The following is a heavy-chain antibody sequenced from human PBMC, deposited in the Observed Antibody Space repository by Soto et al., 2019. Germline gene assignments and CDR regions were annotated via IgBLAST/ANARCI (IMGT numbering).Heavy chain of an antibody. J-gene: IGHJ4*02. Sequence: ASVKVSCKASGYRFTGYGMHWVRQAPGQRLEWMGWINAGNGNTKYSQKFQGRVTITGDTSASTAYMELSSLRSEDTAVYYCARERYTFSLDQWGQGALVTVSS. CDR1: GYRFTGYG. D-gene: IGHD1-20*01. CDR3: ARERYTFSLDQ. CDR2: INAGNGNT. V-gene: IGHV1-3*01.